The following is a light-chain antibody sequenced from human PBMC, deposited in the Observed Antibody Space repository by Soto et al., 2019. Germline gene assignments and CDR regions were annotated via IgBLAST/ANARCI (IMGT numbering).Light chain of an antibody. CDR2: TND. J-gene: IGLJ1*01. CDR3: VVWDDSLNGFFV. CDR1: SSNIGSNS. V-gene: IGLV1-44*01. Sequence: QSVLTQPPSASGTPGQRVTISCSGSSSNIGSNSVSWYQHLPGTAPKLLIYTNDQRPSGVPDRFSGSKSGTSASLAISGLQSQDEADYYCVVWDDSLNGFFVFGTGTKVTVL.